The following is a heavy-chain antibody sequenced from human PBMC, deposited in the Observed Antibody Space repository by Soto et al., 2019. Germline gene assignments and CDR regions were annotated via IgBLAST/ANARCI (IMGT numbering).Heavy chain of an antibody. V-gene: IGHV6-1*01. CDR2: TYYSSKWNN. CDR3: ARDRLSMSPDILATFRSGYFARRRFDS. J-gene: IGHJ5*01. D-gene: IGHD5-12*01. Sequence: QVQLQQSGPGLVKPSQTLSLTCTISGDSVSSNSAAWNWIRQSPSRGLEWLGRTYYSSKWNNDYAVSVKGRITINPDTSRNQFSLQLNSVTPEDTAVYYCARDRLSMSPDILATFRSGYFARRRFDSWGQGSLVTVSS. CDR1: GDSVSSNSAA.